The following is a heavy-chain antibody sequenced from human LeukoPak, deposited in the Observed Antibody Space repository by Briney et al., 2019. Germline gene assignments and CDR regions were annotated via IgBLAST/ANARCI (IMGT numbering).Heavy chain of an antibody. J-gene: IGHJ4*02. CDR2: ISSDGTNK. V-gene: IGHV3-30*03. CDR3: ARGRKVGSSWYKGPYYFDY. D-gene: IGHD6-13*01. Sequence: PGGSLRLSCAASGFTFSSYGMHWVRQAPGKGLEWVAVISSDGTNKYYADSVKGRFTISRDNSKNTLYLQMNSLRAEDTAVYYCARGRKVGSSWYKGPYYFDYWGQGTLVTVSS. CDR1: GFTFSSYG.